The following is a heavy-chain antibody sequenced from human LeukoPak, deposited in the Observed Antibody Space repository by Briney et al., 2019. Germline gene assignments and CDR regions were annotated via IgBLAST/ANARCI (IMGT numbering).Heavy chain of an antibody. Sequence: SETLSLTCAVYGGSFSGYYWSWIRQPPGKGLEWIGEINHSGSTNYNPSLKSRVTISVDTSKSQFSLKLSSVTAADTAVYYCARGVLRFLEWYTRFDPWGQGTLVTVSS. CDR3: ARGVLRFLEWYTRFDP. CDR2: INHSGST. D-gene: IGHD3-3*01. CDR1: GGSFSGYY. V-gene: IGHV4-34*01. J-gene: IGHJ5*02.